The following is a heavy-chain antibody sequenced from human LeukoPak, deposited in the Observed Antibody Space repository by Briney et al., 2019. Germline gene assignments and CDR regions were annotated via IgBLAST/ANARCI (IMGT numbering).Heavy chain of an antibody. CDR2: INHSGST. J-gene: IGHJ4*02. CDR3: ARVVRLPYYFDY. CDR1: GGSFSGYY. D-gene: IGHD6-25*01. Sequence: SETLSLTCAVYGGSFSGYYWSWIRQPPGKRLEWIGEINHSGSTYYNPSLKSRVTISVDRSKNQFSLKLSSVTAADTAVYYCARVVRLPYYFDYWGQGTLVTVSS. V-gene: IGHV4-34*01.